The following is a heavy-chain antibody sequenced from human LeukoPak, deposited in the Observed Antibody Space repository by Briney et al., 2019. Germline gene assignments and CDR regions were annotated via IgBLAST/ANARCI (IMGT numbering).Heavy chain of an antibody. D-gene: IGHD1-26*01. J-gene: IGHJ4*02. Sequence: GGSLRLSCAASGFTFNSYEMNWVRQAPGKGLEWVSYISGSSSIIYYADSVKGRFTISRDNAKNSLYLQMNSLRAEDTALYYCAKDLGQGDDYWGQGTLVTVSS. CDR3: AKDLGQGDDY. CDR2: ISGSSSII. V-gene: IGHV3-48*03. CDR1: GFTFNSYE.